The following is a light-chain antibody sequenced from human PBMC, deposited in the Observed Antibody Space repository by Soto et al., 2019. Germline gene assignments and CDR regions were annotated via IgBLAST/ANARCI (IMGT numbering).Light chain of an antibody. Sequence: AIRMTQSPSALSASAGDRVAIACRASHDVGRYLAWYQQKPGQAPKLLIYGASTLQSGVPSRFSGGGSGTDFTLTLSCLQSEDFATYYCQHYKNYPWTFGQATKVEIK. J-gene: IGKJ1*01. CDR1: HDVGRY. CDR2: GAS. CDR3: QHYKNYPWT. V-gene: IGKV1-8*01.